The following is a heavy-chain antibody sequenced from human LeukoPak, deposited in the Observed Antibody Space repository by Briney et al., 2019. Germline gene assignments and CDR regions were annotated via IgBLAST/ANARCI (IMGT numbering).Heavy chain of an antibody. D-gene: IGHD3-10*01. V-gene: IGHV4-34*01. CDR3: ARGARITMVRGVTSRSFDY. J-gene: IGHJ4*02. Sequence: SETLSLTCAVYGGSFSGYYWSWIRQPPGKGLEWIGEINHSGSTNYNPSLKSRVTISVDTSKNQFSLKLSSVTAADTAVYYCARGARITMVRGVTSRSFDYWGQGTLVTVSS. CDR2: INHSGST. CDR1: GGSFSGYY.